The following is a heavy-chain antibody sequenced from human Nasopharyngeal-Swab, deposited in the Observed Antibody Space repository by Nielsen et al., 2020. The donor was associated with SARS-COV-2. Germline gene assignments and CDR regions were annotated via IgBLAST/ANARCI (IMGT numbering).Heavy chain of an antibody. CDR1: GFTFRNYG. CDR3: ARAGTGRADPTA. V-gene: IGHV3-33*01. Sequence: GESLKISCAASGFTFRNYGMHWVRQAPGKGLEWVANIWYDGTKKYYADSVKGRFTISRDNTKNMLYLQMNSLRAEDSSVYFCARAGTGRADPTAWGQGALVTVSS. J-gene: IGHJ5*02. D-gene: IGHD1-1*01. CDR2: IWYDGTKK.